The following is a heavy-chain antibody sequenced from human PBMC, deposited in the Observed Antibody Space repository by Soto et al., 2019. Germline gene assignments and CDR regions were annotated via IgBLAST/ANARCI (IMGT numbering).Heavy chain of an antibody. CDR2: ISAYNGNT. CDR3: ARDVQPGYCSGGSCYSDAFDI. V-gene: IGHV1-18*01. D-gene: IGHD2-15*01. CDR1: GYTFTSYG. Sequence: ASVKVSCKASGYTFTSYGISWVRQAPGQGLEWMGWISAYNGNTNYAQKLQGRVTMTTDTSTSTAYMELRSLRSDDTAVYYCARDVQPGYCSGGSCYSDAFDIWGQGTMVTVSS. J-gene: IGHJ3*02.